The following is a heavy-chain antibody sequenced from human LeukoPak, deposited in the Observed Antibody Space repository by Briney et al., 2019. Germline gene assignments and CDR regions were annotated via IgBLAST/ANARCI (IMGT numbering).Heavy chain of an antibody. CDR1: GGSISSGGYS. Sequence: SQTLSLTCAVSGGSISSGGYSWSWIRQPPGKGLEWIGYIYHSGSTYYNPSLKSRVTISVDRPKNQFSLKLSSVTAADTAVYYCARELVGYCTNGVCSHNWFDPWGQGTLVTVSS. CDR2: IYHSGST. J-gene: IGHJ5*02. V-gene: IGHV4-30-2*01. CDR3: ARELVGYCTNGVCSHNWFDP. D-gene: IGHD2-8*01.